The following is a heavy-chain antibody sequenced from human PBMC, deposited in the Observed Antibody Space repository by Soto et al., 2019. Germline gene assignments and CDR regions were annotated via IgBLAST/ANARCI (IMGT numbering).Heavy chain of an antibody. CDR1: GGSISSYY. CDR2: IYYSGST. Sequence: SETLSLTCTVSGGSISSYYWSWIRQHPGKGLEWIGYIYYSGSTYYNPSLKSRVTISVDTSKNQFSLKLSSVTAADTAVYYCATPRRDSSSWYRLRYWGQGTLVTVSS. D-gene: IGHD6-13*01. V-gene: IGHV4-59*06. J-gene: IGHJ4*02. CDR3: ATPRRDSSSWYRLRY.